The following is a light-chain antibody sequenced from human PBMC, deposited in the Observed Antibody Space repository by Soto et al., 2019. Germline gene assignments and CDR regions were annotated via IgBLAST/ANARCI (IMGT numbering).Light chain of an antibody. J-gene: IGLJ2*01. CDR2: DLT. CDR3: YSYAGSYTVI. Sequence: QSALTQPRSVSGSPGQSVTISCTGTSRDVGAYNYVSWYQKYPGKAPTLLIFDLTKRPSGVPDRFSGSKSGNTASLTISGLQAEDEADYYCYSYAGSYTVIFGGGTKLTVL. V-gene: IGLV2-11*01. CDR1: SRDVGAYNY.